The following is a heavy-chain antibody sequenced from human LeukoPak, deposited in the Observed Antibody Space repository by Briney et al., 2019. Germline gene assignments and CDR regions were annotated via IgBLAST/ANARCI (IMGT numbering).Heavy chain of an antibody. CDR3: ARGDYRFRFDY. CDR1: GGSISSHY. J-gene: IGHJ4*02. V-gene: IGHV4-59*11. D-gene: IGHD4-11*01. CDR2: IYYSGST. Sequence: PSETLSLTCTVSGGSISSHYWSWIRQPPGKGLEWIGYIYYSGSTNYNPSLKSRVTISVDTSKNQFSLKLSSVTAADTAVYYCARGDYRFRFDYWGQGTLVTVSS.